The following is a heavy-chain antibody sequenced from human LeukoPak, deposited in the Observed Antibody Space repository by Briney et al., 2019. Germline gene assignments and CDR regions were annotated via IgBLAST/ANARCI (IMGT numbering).Heavy chain of an antibody. Sequence: EASVKVSCKASGYSFTNYDINWVRQATGQGLEWMGWMNPKSGDTGYSQKFQGRVFITRDTSINTAYMELSSLGSDDTAVYYCARDNSVRDEAWWFNPWGQGTLVTVSS. CDR2: MNPKSGDT. V-gene: IGHV1-8*03. J-gene: IGHJ5*02. CDR1: GYSFTNYD. CDR3: ARDNSVRDEAWWFNP. D-gene: IGHD5-24*01.